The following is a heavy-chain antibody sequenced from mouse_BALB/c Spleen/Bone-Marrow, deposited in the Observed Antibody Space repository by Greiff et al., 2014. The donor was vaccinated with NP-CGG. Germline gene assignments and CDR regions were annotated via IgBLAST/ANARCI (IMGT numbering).Heavy chain of an antibody. CDR2: INPSNGRT. J-gene: IGHJ3*01. Sequence: QVQLQQSGAELVKPGASVELSCKASGYTFTSYWMHWVKQRPGQGLEWIGEINPSNGRTNYNEKFKSKATLTVDKSSSTAYMQLSSLTSEDSAVHYCARDGNYEGRFVYWGQGTLVTVSA. CDR3: ARDGNYEGRFVY. V-gene: IGHV1S81*02. D-gene: IGHD2-1*01. CDR1: GYTFTSYW.